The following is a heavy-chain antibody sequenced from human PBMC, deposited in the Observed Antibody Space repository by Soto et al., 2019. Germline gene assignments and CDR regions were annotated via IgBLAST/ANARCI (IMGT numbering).Heavy chain of an antibody. CDR2: IYYSGST. CDR1: GGSISSGGYY. J-gene: IGHJ6*02. Sequence: SETLSLTCTVSGGSISSGGYYWSWIRQHPGKGLEWIGYIYYSGSTYYNPSLKSRVTISVDTSKNQFSLKLSSVTAADTAVYYCARERSRFLGWLSSPYYYYGMDVWGQGTTVTVSS. V-gene: IGHV4-31*03. CDR3: ARERSRFLGWLSSPYYYYGMDV. D-gene: IGHD3-3*01.